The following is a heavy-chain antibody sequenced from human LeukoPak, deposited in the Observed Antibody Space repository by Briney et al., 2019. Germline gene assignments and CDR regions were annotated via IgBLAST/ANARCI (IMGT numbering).Heavy chain of an antibody. CDR1: GYTLTELS. Sequence: ASVKVSCKVSGYTLTELSMHWVRQAPGKGLEWMGGFDPEDGETIYAQKFQGRVTMTEGTSTDTAYMELSSLRSEDTAVYYCATTYSSGWSSFDYWGQGTLVTVSS. CDR3: ATTYSSGWSSFDY. D-gene: IGHD6-19*01. CDR2: FDPEDGET. J-gene: IGHJ4*02. V-gene: IGHV1-24*01.